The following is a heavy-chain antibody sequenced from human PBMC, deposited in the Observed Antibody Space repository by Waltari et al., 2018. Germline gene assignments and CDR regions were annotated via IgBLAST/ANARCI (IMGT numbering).Heavy chain of an antibody. J-gene: IGHJ4*02. D-gene: IGHD6-6*01. CDR1: GGSISSSSYY. V-gene: IGHV4-39*07. CDR2: SYYSGGP. Sequence: QLQLQESGPGLVKPSETLSLTCTVSGGSISSSSYYWGWIRQPPGKGLEWIGSSYYSGGPYYNPSLKSRVTISVDTSKNQFSLKLSSVTAADTAVYYCARVKRGEGGAARSFTDYWGQGTLVTVSS. CDR3: ARVKRGEGGAARSFTDY.